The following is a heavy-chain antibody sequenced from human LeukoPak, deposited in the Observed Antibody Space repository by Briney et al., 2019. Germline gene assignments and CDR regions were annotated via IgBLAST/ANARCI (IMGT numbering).Heavy chain of an antibody. CDR1: GGTFSSYA. D-gene: IGHD5-18*01. CDR3: AREGGYSYAGNWFDP. Sequence: SVKVSCTASGGTFSSYAISWMRQAPGQGLEWMGGVIPIFGTANYAQRFPGRVTITADKSTSTAYMEPSSLRSEDTAVYYCAREGGYSYAGNWFDPWGQGTLVTVSS. J-gene: IGHJ5*02. V-gene: IGHV1-69*06. CDR2: VIPIFGTA.